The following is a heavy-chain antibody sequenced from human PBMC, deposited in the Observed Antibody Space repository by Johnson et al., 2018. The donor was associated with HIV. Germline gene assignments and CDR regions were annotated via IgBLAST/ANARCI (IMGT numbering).Heavy chain of an antibody. CDR2: ISSAGTYK. D-gene: IGHD6-6*01. Sequence: QVQLVESGGGMVQPGRSLRLSCAASGFTFTTYALHWVRRAPGKGLECVAVISSAGTYKYYADSVKGRFTISRDNSGNTLYLQMSSLRAEDTALYYCARGSSGSFDLWGRGTMVTVSS. J-gene: IGHJ3*01. V-gene: IGHV3-30*14. CDR3: ARGSSGSFDL. CDR1: GFTFTTYA.